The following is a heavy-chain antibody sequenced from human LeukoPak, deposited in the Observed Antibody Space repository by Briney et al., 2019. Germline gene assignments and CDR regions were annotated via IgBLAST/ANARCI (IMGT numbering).Heavy chain of an antibody. J-gene: IGHJ4*02. Sequence: PSETLSLTCTVSGGSISSSSYYWGWIRQPPGKGLEWIGSIYYSGSTYYNPSLKSRVTISVDTSKNQFSLKLNSVTAADTAVYYCARDLILSGDLNFWGQGTQVTVSS. D-gene: IGHD4-17*01. V-gene: IGHV4-39*07. CDR1: GGSISSSSYY. CDR2: IYYSGST. CDR3: ARDLILSGDLNF.